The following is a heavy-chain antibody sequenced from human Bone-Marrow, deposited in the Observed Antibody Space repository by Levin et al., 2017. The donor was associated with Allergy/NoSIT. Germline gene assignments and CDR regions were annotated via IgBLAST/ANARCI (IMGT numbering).Heavy chain of an antibody. Sequence: SVKVSCKASGGTFSSYAISWVRQAPGQGLEWMGRIIPILGIANYAQKFQGRVTITADKSTSTAYMELSSLRSEDTAVYYCAREVRSVVVVAATRVFGWFDPWGQGTLVTVSS. V-gene: IGHV1-69*04. CDR1: GGTFSSYA. J-gene: IGHJ5*02. D-gene: IGHD2-15*01. CDR2: IIPILGIA. CDR3: AREVRSVVVVAATRVFGWFDP.